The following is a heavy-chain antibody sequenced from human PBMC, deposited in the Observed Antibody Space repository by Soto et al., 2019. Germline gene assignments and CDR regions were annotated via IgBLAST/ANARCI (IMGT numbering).Heavy chain of an antibody. CDR3: ARHVPYYDILTGYENNWYFDL. CDR2: IYYSGST. D-gene: IGHD3-9*01. Sequence: QVQLQESGPGLVKPSETLSLTCTVSGGSISSYYWSWIRQPPGKGLEWIGYIYYSGSTNYNPSLRSRATTLEDTSKHHFPLKLDSVTAADTPVYYCARHVPYYDILTGYENNWYFDLWGRGTLVTVSS. CDR1: GGSISSYY. V-gene: IGHV4-59*08. J-gene: IGHJ2*01.